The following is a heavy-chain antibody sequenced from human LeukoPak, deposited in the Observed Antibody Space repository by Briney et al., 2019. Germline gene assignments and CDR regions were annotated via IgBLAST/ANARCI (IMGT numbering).Heavy chain of an antibody. D-gene: IGHD6-19*01. CDR1: GGTFSSYA. V-gene: IGHV1-69*05. CDR2: IILIFGTT. CDR3: ARDRSSGWYSDY. J-gene: IGHJ4*02. Sequence: SVKVSCKASGGTFSSYAISWVRQAPGQGLEWMGRIILIFGTTNYAQKFQGRVTIATDESTSTAYMELSSLRSEDTAVYYCARDRSSGWYSDYWGQGTLVTVSS.